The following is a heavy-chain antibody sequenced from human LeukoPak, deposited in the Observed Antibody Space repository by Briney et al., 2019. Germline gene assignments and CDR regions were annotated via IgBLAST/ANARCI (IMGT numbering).Heavy chain of an antibody. D-gene: IGHD1-26*01. V-gene: IGHV3-23*01. CDR3: AKKYSGSYLSDFDS. Sequence: GGSLRLSCAASGFTFSSYAMTWVRQAPGKGLEWVSSISGSGENTYYADSVKGRFTLSRDNSKNTVDLQMNSLSAEDTAIYYCAKKYSGSYLSDFDSWGQGTLVTVSS. CDR2: ISGSGENT. J-gene: IGHJ4*02. CDR1: GFTFSSYA.